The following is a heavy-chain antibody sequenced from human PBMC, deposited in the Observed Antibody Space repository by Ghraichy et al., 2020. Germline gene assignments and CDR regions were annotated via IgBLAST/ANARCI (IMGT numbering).Heavy chain of an antibody. V-gene: IGHV4-30-2*01. CDR1: GGSISSGGYS. Sequence: SETLSLTCAVSGGSISSGGYSWSWIRQPPGKGLEWIGYIYHSGSTYYNPSLKSRVTISVDRSKNQFSLKLSSVTAADTAVYYCARKTTVTTRGYYYYGMDVWGQGTTVTVSS. CDR2: IYHSGST. J-gene: IGHJ6*02. CDR3: ARKTTVTTRGYYYYGMDV. D-gene: IGHD4-17*01.